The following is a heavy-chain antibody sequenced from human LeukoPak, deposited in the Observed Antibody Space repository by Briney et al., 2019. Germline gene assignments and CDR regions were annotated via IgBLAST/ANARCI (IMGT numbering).Heavy chain of an antibody. D-gene: IGHD2-21*01. CDR2: ISSSSSYI. CDR3: ARSGLANPNWFDP. CDR1: GFTFSSYA. J-gene: IGHJ5*02. V-gene: IGHV3-21*01. Sequence: GSLRLSCAASGFTFSSYAMNWVRQAPGKGLEWVSSISSSSSYIYYADSVKGRFTISRDNAKNSLYLQMNSLRAEDTAVYYCARSGLANPNWFDPWGQGTLVTVSS.